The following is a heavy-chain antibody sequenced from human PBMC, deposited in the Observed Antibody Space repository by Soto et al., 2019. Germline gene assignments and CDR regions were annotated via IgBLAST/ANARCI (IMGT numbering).Heavy chain of an antibody. Sequence: ASVKVSCKASGCTFTGYYMHWVRQAPGQGLEWMGWINPNSGGTNYAQKFQGRVTMTRDTSISTAYMELSRLRSDDTAVYYCAREEVDIVATGLYYYYGMDVWGQGTTVTVSS. CDR3: AREEVDIVATGLYYYYGMDV. D-gene: IGHD5-12*01. J-gene: IGHJ6*02. V-gene: IGHV1-2*02. CDR1: GCTFTGYY. CDR2: INPNSGGT.